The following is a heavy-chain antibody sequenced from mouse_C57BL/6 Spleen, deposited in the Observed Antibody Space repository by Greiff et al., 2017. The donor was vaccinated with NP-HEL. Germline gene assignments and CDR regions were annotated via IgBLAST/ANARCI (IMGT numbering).Heavy chain of an antibody. D-gene: IGHD1-1*01. Sequence: QVQLKQSGAELVKPGASVKLSCKASGYTFTEYTIHWVKQRSGQGLEWIGWFYPGSGSIKYNEKFKDKATLTADKSSSTVYMELSRLTSEDSAVYFCARHEEYYGSSYGWYFDVWGTGTTVTVSS. CDR3: ARHEEYYGSSYGWYFDV. J-gene: IGHJ1*03. CDR1: GYTFTEYT. V-gene: IGHV1-62-2*01. CDR2: FYPGSGSI.